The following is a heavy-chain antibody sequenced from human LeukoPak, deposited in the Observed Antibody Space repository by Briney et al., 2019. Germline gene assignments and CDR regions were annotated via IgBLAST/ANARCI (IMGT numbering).Heavy chain of an antibody. CDR2: ISSTSSTI. V-gene: IGHV3-48*01. J-gene: IGHJ5*02. CDR3: ARVVSSWQRNWFDP. CDR1: GFTFSTYA. D-gene: IGHD6-13*01. Sequence: GGSLRLSCAASGFTFSTYAMAWVRQAPGKGLEWVSYISSTSSTIYYTDSLKGRFTISRDNAKNSLYLQMNSLRVEDTAVYYCARVVSSWQRNWFDPWGQGTLVTVSS.